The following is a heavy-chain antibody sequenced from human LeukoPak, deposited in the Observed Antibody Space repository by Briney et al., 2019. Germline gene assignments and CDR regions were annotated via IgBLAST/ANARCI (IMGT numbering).Heavy chain of an antibody. V-gene: IGHV3-7*01. Sequence: PGGSLRLSCAASGFTFSSYWMSWVRQAPGKGLEWVANIKQDGSEKYYVDSVKGRFTISRDNAENSLYLQMNSLRAEDTAVYYCARDRVAEYQLLWRPYYYYGMDVWGQGTTVTVSS. CDR2: IKQDGSEK. J-gene: IGHJ6*02. CDR3: ARDRVAEYQLLWRPYYYYGMDV. CDR1: GFTFSSYW. D-gene: IGHD2-2*01.